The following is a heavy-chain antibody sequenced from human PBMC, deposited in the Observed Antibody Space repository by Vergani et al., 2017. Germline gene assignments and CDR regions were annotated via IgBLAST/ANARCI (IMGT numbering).Heavy chain of an antibody. V-gene: IGHV3-21*01. Sequence: VQLVESGGGVVQPGRSLRLSCAASGFTFSSYSMNWVRQAPGKGLEWVSSISSSSSYIYYADSVKGRFTISRDNAKNSLYLQMNSLRAEDTAVYYCARELQWFGELSHHAFDIWGQGTMVTVSS. CDR1: GFTFSSYS. J-gene: IGHJ3*02. CDR2: ISSSSSYI. CDR3: ARELQWFGELSHHAFDI. D-gene: IGHD3-10*01.